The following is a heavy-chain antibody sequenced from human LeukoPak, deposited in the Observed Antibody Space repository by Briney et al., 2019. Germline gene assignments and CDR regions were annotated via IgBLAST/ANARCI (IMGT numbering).Heavy chain of an antibody. CDR1: GFTLSSYW. CDR2: IKQDGSEK. D-gene: IGHD6-19*01. V-gene: IGHV3-7*01. Sequence: PGGSLRLSCAASGFTLSSYWMSWVRQAPGKGLEWVANIKQDGSEKYYVDSVKGRFTISRDNAKNSLYLQMNSLRAEDTAVYYCARGGIAVAGTRENYYYYYMDVWGKGTTVTVSS. CDR3: ARGGIAVAGTRENYYYYYMDV. J-gene: IGHJ6*03.